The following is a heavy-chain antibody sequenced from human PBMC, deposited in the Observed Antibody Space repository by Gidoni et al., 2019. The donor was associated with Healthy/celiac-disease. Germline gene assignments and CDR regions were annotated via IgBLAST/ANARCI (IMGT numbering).Heavy chain of an antibody. D-gene: IGHD2-8*01. J-gene: IGHJ6*02. CDR1: GFPFSSYS. Sequence: EVQLVESGGGLVKPGGSLRLSCAASGFPFSSYSMNWVRQAPGKGLEWVSSISSSSSYIYYADSVKGRFTISRDNAKNSLYLQMNSLRAEDTAVYYCARGNKMGGMDVWGQGTTVTVSS. V-gene: IGHV3-21*06. CDR3: ARGNKMGGMDV. CDR2: ISSSSSYI.